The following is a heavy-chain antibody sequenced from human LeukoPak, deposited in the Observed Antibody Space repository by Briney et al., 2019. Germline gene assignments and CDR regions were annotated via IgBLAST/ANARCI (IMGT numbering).Heavy chain of an antibody. Sequence: PGGSLRLSCAASGFTFSSYSMNWVRQAPGKGLEWVSSISSSSSYIYYADSVKGRFTISRDNAKNSLYLQMNSLRAEDTAVYYCARDLVLRYFDWLNHEEREGFMDYWGQGTLVTVSS. V-gene: IGHV3-21*01. J-gene: IGHJ4*02. D-gene: IGHD3-9*01. CDR1: GFTFSSYS. CDR3: ARDLVLRYFDWLNHEEREGFMDY. CDR2: ISSSSSYI.